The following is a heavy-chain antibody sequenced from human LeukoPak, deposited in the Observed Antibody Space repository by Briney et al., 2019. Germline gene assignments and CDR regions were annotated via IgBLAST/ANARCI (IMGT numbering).Heavy chain of an antibody. V-gene: IGHV1-46*01. Sequence: ASVKVSCKASGYTFTDYYMHWVRQAPGQGLEWMGIINPSGGSTSYAQKFQGRVTMIRDTSTSTVYMELSSLRSEDTAVYYCARARYSSAWYDYWGQGTLVTVSS. CDR1: GYTFTDYY. D-gene: IGHD6-19*01. J-gene: IGHJ4*02. CDR3: ARARYSSAWYDY. CDR2: INPSGGST.